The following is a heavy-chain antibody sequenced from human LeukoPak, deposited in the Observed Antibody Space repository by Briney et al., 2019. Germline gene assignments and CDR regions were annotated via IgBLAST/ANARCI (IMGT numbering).Heavy chain of an antibody. V-gene: IGHV3-30-3*01. CDR1: GFTFSSYA. J-gene: IGHJ3*02. CDR3: ARDLVSLVAFKAFDI. CDR2: ISYDGSNK. Sequence: GGSLRLSCAASGFTFSSYAMHWVRQAPGKGLEWVAVISYDGSNKYYADSVKGRFTISRDNSKNTLYLQMNSLRAEDTAVYYCARDLVSLVAFKAFDIWGQGTMVTVSS. D-gene: IGHD5-12*01.